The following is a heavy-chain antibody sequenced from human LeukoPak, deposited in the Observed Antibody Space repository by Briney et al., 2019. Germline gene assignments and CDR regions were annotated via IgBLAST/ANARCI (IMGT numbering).Heavy chain of an antibody. V-gene: IGHV3-9*01. CDR2: ISWNSGSI. CDR1: GFTFSSYA. D-gene: IGHD5-12*01. CDR3: AKDLGSGYGFDY. Sequence: PGGSLRLSCAASGFTFSSYAMHWVRQAPGKGLEWVSGISWNSGSIGYADSVKGRFTISRDNAKNSLYLQMNSLRAEDTALYYCAKDLGSGYGFDYWGQGTLVTVSS. J-gene: IGHJ4*02.